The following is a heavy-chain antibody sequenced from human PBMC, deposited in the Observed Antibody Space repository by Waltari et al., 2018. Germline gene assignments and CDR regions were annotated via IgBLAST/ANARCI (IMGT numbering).Heavy chain of an antibody. J-gene: IGHJ1*01. D-gene: IGHD3-9*01. Sequence: QVQLVQSGAEVKKPGSSVKVSCKASGGTFSSYAISWVRQAPGQGLEWMGGIIPIFGTANYAQKFQGRVTITADKSTSTAYMELSSLRSEDTAVYYCAEIDYDILTGAEYFQHWGQGTLVTVSS. V-gene: IGHV1-69*14. CDR1: GGTFSSYA. CDR3: AEIDYDILTGAEYFQH. CDR2: IIPIFGTA.